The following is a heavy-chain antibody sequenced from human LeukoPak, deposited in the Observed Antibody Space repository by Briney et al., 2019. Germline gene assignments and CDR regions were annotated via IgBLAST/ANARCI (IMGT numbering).Heavy chain of an antibody. CDR1: GYTFTSYY. J-gene: IGHJ4*02. V-gene: IGHV1-3*01. CDR3: ARDGPPGIAVAGTGRQDY. CDR2: INPGNGNT. D-gene: IGHD6-19*01. Sequence: HGASVKVSCKASGYTFTSYYMHWVRQAPGQGLEWMGWINPGNGNTKYSHKFQGRVTITRDTSASTAYMELSSLRSEDTAVYYCARDGPPGIAVAGTGRQDYWGQGTLVTVSS.